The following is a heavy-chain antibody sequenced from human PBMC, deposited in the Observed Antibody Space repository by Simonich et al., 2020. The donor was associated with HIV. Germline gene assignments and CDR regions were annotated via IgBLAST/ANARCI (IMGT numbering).Heavy chain of an antibody. D-gene: IGHD3-10*01. CDR1: GFTFDDYA. CDR2: SSWHNGSI. J-gene: IGHJ4*02. Sequence: EVQLVESGGGLVQPGRSLRLSCAASGFTFDDYAMHWVRQAPGKGLEWVSGSSWHNGSIGYADSVQCRFTISRDNAKNSLYLQMNSLRAEDTALYYCAKDKGAYYGSGSPVYWGQGTLVTVSS. V-gene: IGHV3-9*01. CDR3: AKDKGAYYGSGSPVY.